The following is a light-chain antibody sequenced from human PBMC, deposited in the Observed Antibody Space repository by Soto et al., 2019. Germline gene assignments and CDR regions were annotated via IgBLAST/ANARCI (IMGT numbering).Light chain of an antibody. V-gene: IGLV2-14*01. Sequence: SVLTQPASVSGSPGQSIAISCTGSGSDVGGYNYVSWYQQHPGKAPKLIIYGVSHRPSGVSTRFSASRSAYTASLTISGLQAEDDADYYCSSFTSNSSSVLGPGTKVTV. CDR2: GVS. J-gene: IGLJ1*01. CDR3: SSFTSNSSSV. CDR1: GSDVGGYNY.